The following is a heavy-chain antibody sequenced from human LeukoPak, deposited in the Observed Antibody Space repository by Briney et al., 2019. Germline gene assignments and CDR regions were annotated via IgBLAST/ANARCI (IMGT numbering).Heavy chain of an antibody. Sequence: HPGGSLRLSCAASGFTLSSYWMSWVRQAPGKGLEWAANIKYDGSEIHYVDSVKGRFTISRDMAKNSVNLQMNGLRAEDTAVYYCARDIAAAGLFFDSWGQGTLVTVSS. J-gene: IGHJ4*02. V-gene: IGHV3-7*01. D-gene: IGHD6-13*01. CDR1: GFTLSSYW. CDR3: ARDIAAAGLFFDS. CDR2: IKYDGSEI.